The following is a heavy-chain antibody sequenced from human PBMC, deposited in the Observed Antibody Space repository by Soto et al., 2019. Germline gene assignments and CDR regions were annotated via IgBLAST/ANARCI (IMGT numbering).Heavy chain of an antibody. CDR1: GFTFSSYG. D-gene: IGHD4-17*01. CDR3: ARDRRSLYYYYGMDV. Sequence: PGGSLRLSCAASGFTFSSYGMHWVRQAPGKGLEWVAVIWYDGSNKYYADSVKGRFTISRDNSKNTLYLQMNSLRAEDTAVYYCARDRRSLYYYYGMDVWGQGTTVTVSS. CDR2: IWYDGSNK. J-gene: IGHJ6*02. V-gene: IGHV3-33*01.